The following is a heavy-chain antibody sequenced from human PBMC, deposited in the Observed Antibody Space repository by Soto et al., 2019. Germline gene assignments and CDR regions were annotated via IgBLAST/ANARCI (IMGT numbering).Heavy chain of an antibody. D-gene: IGHD1-1*01. CDR2: IYYSGST. Sequence: SETLSLTCTVSGGSISTSSCYWGWIRQPPGKGLEWIGYIYYSGSTNYNPSLKSRVTISVDTSKNQFSLKLSSVTAADTAVYYCARGGPNWNGREYYFDYWGQGTLVTVSS. J-gene: IGHJ4*02. CDR1: GGSISTSSCY. V-gene: IGHV4-61*05. CDR3: ARGGPNWNGREYYFDY.